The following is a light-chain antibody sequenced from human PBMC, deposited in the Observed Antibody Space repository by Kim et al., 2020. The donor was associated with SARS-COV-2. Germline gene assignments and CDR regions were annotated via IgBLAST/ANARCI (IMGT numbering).Light chain of an antibody. Sequence: QSALTQPPSASGSPGQSVTISCTGSSSDIGSYDYVSWYQQYPGKAPKLIIYDVTKRPSGVPDRFSGSKSANTASLTVSGLQAEDEADYYCSSYAGSNNGVFGEGTQLTV. CDR1: SSDIGSYDY. J-gene: IGLJ2*01. CDR2: DVT. CDR3: SSYAGSNNGV. V-gene: IGLV2-8*01.